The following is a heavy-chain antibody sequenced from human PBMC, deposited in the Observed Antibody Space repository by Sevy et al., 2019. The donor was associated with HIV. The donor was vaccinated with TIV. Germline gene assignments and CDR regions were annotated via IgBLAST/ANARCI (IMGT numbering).Heavy chain of an antibody. Sequence: SETLSLTCAVSGDSISSGTYSWNWIRQPPGKGLEWIGYIFHTGNTYYNPSLKSRVTMSVDRSKNQFSLRMNSVTAADTAVYLCARDGGTMTTPGSFDFWGQGTMVTVSS. CDR1: GDSISSGTYS. J-gene: IGHJ3*01. D-gene: IGHD4-17*01. CDR3: ARDGGTMTTPGSFDF. CDR2: IFHTGNT. V-gene: IGHV4-30-2*01.